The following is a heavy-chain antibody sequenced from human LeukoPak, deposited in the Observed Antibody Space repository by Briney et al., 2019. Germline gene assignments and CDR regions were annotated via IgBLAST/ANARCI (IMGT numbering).Heavy chain of an antibody. V-gene: IGHV1-8*01. CDR3: ARESGYDFWSGYYNYYYGMDV. D-gene: IGHD3-3*01. CDR1: GYTFTSYD. J-gene: IGHJ6*02. Sequence: ASVKVSCKASGYTFTSYDINWVRQATGQGLEWMGWMNPNSGNTGYAQKFQGRVTMTRSTSISTAYMELSSLRSEDTAVYYCARESGYDFWSGYYNYYYGMDVWGQGTTVTVSS. CDR2: MNPNSGNT.